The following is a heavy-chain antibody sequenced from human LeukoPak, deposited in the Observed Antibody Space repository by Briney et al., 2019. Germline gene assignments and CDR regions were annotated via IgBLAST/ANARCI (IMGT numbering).Heavy chain of an antibody. CDR1: GGSISSYY. CDR3: ASSGVGATSIWSHDYYYYMDV. D-gene: IGHD1-26*01. Sequence: SETLSLTCTVSGGSISSYYWSWIRQPPGKGLEWIGYIYYSGSTNYNPSLKSRVTISVDTSKNQFSLKLSSVTAADTAVYYCASSGVGATSIWSHDYYYYMDVWGKGTTVTVSS. J-gene: IGHJ6*03. V-gene: IGHV4-59*01. CDR2: IYYSGST.